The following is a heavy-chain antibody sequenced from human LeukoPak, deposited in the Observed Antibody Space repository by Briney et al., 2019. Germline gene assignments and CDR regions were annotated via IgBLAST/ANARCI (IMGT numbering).Heavy chain of an antibody. CDR2: IYTSGST. D-gene: IGHD6-13*01. V-gene: IGHV4-4*07. Sequence: PSETLSLTCTVSGGSISSYYWSWIRQPAGKGLEWIGRIYTSGSTNYNPSIKSRVTMSVDTSKNQFSLKLSSVTAADTAVYYCARDFFSIAAAGYYYYYYMDVWGKGTTVTVSS. J-gene: IGHJ6*03. CDR1: GGSISSYY. CDR3: ARDFFSIAAAGYYYYYYMDV.